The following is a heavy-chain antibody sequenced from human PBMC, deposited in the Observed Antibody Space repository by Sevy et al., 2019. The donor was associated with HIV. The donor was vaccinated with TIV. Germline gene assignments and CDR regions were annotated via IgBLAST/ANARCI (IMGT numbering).Heavy chain of an antibody. D-gene: IGHD3-16*02. CDR1: GFTFSSYG. J-gene: IGHJ4*02. V-gene: IGHV3-30*18. CDR2: ISYDGSNK. CDR3: AKDGMITFGGVIVLLNLDY. Sequence: GGSLRLSCAASGFTFSSYGMHWVRQAPGKGLEWVAVISYDGSNKYYADSVKGRFTISRDHSKNTLYLQMNSLRAEETAVYYCAKDGMITFGGVIVLLNLDYWGQGTLVTVSS.